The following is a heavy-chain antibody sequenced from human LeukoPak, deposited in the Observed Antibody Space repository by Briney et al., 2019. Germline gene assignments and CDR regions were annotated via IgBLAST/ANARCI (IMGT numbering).Heavy chain of an antibody. D-gene: IGHD5-18*01. CDR1: GGSISSGSYS. Sequence: PSQTLSLTCTVSGGSISSGSYSWSWIRQPAGKGLEWIGRIYTSGSTNYNPSLKSRVTISVDTSKNQFSLKLSSVTAADTAVYYCAREGYSYGYAFDIWGQGTMVTVSS. J-gene: IGHJ3*02. V-gene: IGHV4-61*02. CDR3: AREGYSYGYAFDI. CDR2: IYTSGST.